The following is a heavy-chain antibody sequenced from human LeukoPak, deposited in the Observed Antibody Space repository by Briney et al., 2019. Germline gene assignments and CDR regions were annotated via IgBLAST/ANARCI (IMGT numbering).Heavy chain of an antibody. CDR3: ARPQGIVVVTASLAFDI. CDR2: ISSSSSYI. J-gene: IGHJ3*02. V-gene: IGHV3-21*01. CDR1: GFTFSSYS. Sequence: GGSLRLSCAASGFTFSSYSMNWVRQAPGKGLEWVSSISSSSSYIYYADSVKGRFTISRDNAKNSLYLQMNSLRAEDTAVYYCARPQGIVVVTASLAFDIWGQGTMVTVSS. D-gene: IGHD2-21*02.